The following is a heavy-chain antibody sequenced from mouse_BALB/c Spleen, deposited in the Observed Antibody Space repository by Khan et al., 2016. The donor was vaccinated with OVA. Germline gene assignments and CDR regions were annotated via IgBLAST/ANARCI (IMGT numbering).Heavy chain of an antibody. CDR1: GYTFSSYW. D-gene: IGHD2-1*01. Sequence: QIQLVQSGAELMKPGASVKISCKATGYTFSSYWIEWVKQRPGHGLEWIGEILPGSGSTNYNEKFKGKATFTADTSSNTAYMQLSSLTSEDSAVYYFARYFYYGNSGAMAYWGQGTSVTVSS. CDR2: ILPGSGST. CDR3: ARYFYYGNSGAMAY. V-gene: IGHV1-9*01. J-gene: IGHJ4*01.